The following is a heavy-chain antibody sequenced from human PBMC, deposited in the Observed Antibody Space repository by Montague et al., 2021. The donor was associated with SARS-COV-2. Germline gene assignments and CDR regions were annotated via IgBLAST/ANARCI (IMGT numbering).Heavy chain of an antibody. CDR1: GGSISSGSYY. D-gene: IGHD2-15*01. CDR2: IYYSGST. J-gene: IGHJ4*02. Sequence: SETLSLTCTVSGGSISSGSYYWSWIRQPPGKGLEWIGSIYYSGSTNYNPSLKSRVTISVDTSKNQFSLKLSSVTAADTAVYYCARRALGYCSGGSCYSGFDYWGQGTLVTVSS. V-gene: IGHV4-61*01. CDR3: ARRALGYCSGGSCYSGFDY.